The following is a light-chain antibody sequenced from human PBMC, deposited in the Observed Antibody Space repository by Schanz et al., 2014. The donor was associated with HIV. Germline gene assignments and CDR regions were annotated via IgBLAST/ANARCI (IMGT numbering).Light chain of an antibody. CDR2: NSY. CDR3: AGWDDGLNGWV. V-gene: IGLV1-44*01. CDR1: DSNTGSNP. Sequence: QSVLTQPPSASGTPGQRVTISCSGSDSNTGSNPVHWYQHLPGTAPKLLIYNSYHRPSGVPDRFSGSGSGTSASLAISGLQSDDEADYYCAGWDDGLNGWVFGGGTQLTVL. J-gene: IGLJ3*02.